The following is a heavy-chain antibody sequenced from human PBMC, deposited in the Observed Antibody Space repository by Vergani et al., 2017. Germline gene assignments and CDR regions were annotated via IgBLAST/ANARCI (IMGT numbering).Heavy chain of an antibody. V-gene: IGHV1-69*01. J-gene: IGHJ4*02. Sequence: QVQLVQSGAEVKKPGSSVKVSCKASGGTFSSYAISWVRQAPGQGLEWMGGIIPIFGTANYAQKFQGRVTITADESTSTAYMELSSLRSEDTAVYYCAXDYRGTYYYDSSGYFGYWGQGTLVTVSS. CDR2: IIPIFGTA. CDR3: AXDYRGTYYYDSSGYFGY. CDR1: GGTFSSYA. D-gene: IGHD3-22*01.